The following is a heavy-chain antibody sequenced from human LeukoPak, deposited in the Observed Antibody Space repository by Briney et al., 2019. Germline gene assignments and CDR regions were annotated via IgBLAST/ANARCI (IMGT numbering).Heavy chain of an antibody. CDR2: IKQDGSEK. Sequence: GGSLRLSCAASGFTFSSYWMSWVRPAPGKGLEWVANIKQDGSEKYYVDSVKGRFTISRDNAKNSLYLQMNSLRAEDTAVYYCARVLPFRGYSYGYGYWGQGTLVTVSS. J-gene: IGHJ4*02. V-gene: IGHV3-7*04. CDR3: ARVLPFRGYSYGYGY. CDR1: GFTFSSYW. D-gene: IGHD5-18*01.